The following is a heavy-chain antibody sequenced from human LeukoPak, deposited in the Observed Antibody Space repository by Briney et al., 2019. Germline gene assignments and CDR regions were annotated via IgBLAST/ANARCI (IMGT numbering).Heavy chain of an antibody. Sequence: GGSLRLSCAASGFTFSSYAMHWVRQALGKGLEWVAVISYDGSNKYYADSVKGRFTISRDNSKNTLYLQMNSLRAEDTAVYYCAKEMVLRYFDWLTFDYWGQGTLVTVSS. CDR1: GFTFSSYA. J-gene: IGHJ4*02. D-gene: IGHD3-9*01. CDR3: AKEMVLRYFDWLTFDY. V-gene: IGHV3-30*04. CDR2: ISYDGSNK.